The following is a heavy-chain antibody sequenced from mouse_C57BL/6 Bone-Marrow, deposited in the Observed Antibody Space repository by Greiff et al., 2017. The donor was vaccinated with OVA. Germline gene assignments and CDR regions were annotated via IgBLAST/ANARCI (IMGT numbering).Heavy chain of an antibody. Sequence: EVQLVESGAELVRPGASVKLSCTASGFNIKDDYMHWVKERPEQGLEWIGWIDPENGDTEYASKFQGKATITADTSSKTFYLQLSSLTSEDTAVYYCTTYRYWGQGTTLTVSS. CDR1: GFNIKDDY. V-gene: IGHV14-4*01. CDR3: TTYRY. CDR2: IDPENGDT. J-gene: IGHJ2*01.